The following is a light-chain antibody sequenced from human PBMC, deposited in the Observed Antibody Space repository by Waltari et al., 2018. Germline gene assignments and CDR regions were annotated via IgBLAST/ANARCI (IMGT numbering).Light chain of an antibody. Sequence: QSVLAQPPSVSGAPGQRVTISCTGSSSNIRADYAVQWYRHLPGTAPKLLIYANNNRPSGVPDRFSGSKSGTSASLAITGLRAEDEATYYCQSYDTTLTVVFGGGTKVTVL. CDR1: SSNIRADYA. V-gene: IGLV1-40*01. CDR3: QSYDTTLTVV. CDR2: ANN. J-gene: IGLJ2*01.